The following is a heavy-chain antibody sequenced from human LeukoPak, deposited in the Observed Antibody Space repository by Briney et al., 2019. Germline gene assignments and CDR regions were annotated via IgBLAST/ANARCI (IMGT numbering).Heavy chain of an antibody. V-gene: IGHV3-7*01. CDR3: ARWAGATDQ. CDR1: GFTFENYW. D-gene: IGHD1-26*01. J-gene: IGHJ4*02. Sequence: GGSLRLSCAASGFTFENYWMSWVRQVPRKGPEWVANIKQDGSVEHYLDSVKGRFTISRDNTKNSLFLQMNSLIAEDTAVYYCARWAGATDQWGQGTLVTVSS. CDR2: IKQDGSVE.